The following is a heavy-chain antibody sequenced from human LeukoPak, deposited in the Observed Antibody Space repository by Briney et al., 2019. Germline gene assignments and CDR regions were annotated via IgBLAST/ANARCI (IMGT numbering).Heavy chain of an antibody. J-gene: IGHJ3*02. Sequence: ASVKVSCKASGYTFTGYYMHWVRQAPGQGLEWMGWINPNSGGTNYAQKFQGRVTMSRVTSISTAFMELGRLRSDYTAVYNCAREDTWSRNAFDIWGQGTMVTVSS. CDR3: AREDTWSRNAFDI. V-gene: IGHV1-2*02. D-gene: IGHD1-20*01. CDR2: INPNSGGT. CDR1: GYTFTGYY.